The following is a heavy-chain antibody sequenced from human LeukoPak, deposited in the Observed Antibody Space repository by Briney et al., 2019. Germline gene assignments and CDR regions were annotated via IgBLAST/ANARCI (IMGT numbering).Heavy chain of an antibody. CDR2: ISYDGSNK. CDR1: GFTFSSYG. Sequence: GRSLRLSCAASGFTFSSYGMHWVRQAPGKGLEWVAVISYDGSNKYYADSVKGRFTISRDNSKNTLYLQMNSLRAEDTAVYYCARDRSLRLGPFDYWGQGTLVTVSS. D-gene: IGHD4-17*01. V-gene: IGHV3-30*03. CDR3: ARDRSLRLGPFDY. J-gene: IGHJ4*02.